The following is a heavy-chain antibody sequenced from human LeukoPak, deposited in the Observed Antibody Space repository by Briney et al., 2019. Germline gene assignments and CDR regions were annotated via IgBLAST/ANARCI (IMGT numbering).Heavy chain of an antibody. CDR2: IYSGGTT. CDR1: GFAVSSNY. Sequence: GGSLRLSCAASGFAVSSNYMSWVRQAPGKGLEWVSVIYSGGTTYYADSVKGRFTISRDNSKNTLYLQMNSLRAEDTAVYYCARTTTFAPHFDYWGQGTLVTVSS. V-gene: IGHV3-66*01. D-gene: IGHD1-1*01. J-gene: IGHJ4*02. CDR3: ARTTTFAPHFDY.